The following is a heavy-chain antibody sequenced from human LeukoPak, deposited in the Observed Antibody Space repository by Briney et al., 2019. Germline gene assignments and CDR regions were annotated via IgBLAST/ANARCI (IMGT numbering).Heavy chain of an antibody. CDR2: IIPIFGTA. J-gene: IGHJ4*02. D-gene: IGHD3-22*01. V-gene: IGHV1-69*01. Sequence: ASVKVSRKASGGTFSSYAISWVRQAPGQGLEWMGGIIPIFGTANYAQKFQGRVTITADESTSTAYMELSSLRSEDTAVYYCARATYDSSGYYVPLFDYWGQGTLVTVSS. CDR1: GGTFSSYA. CDR3: ARATYDSSGYYVPLFDY.